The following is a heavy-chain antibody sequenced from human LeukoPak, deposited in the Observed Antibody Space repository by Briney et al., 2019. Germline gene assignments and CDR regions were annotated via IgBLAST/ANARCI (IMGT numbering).Heavy chain of an antibody. CDR1: GGSISLSYYY. V-gene: IGHV4-39*07. J-gene: IGHJ4*02. D-gene: IGHD6-19*01. CDR2: VYYSGTT. CDR3: ARGTLYSGWSYYFDY. Sequence: ASETLSLTCSVSGGSISLSYYYWGWIRQPPGKALEWIGSVYYSGTTSYNPSLKSRVTISVDMSKNHFSLRLSSVTAADTAMYYCARGTLYSGWSYYFDYWGQGSQVTVSS.